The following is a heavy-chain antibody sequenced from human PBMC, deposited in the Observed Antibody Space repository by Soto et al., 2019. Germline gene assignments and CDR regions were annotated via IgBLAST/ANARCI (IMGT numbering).Heavy chain of an antibody. CDR1: GFTFSSYA. J-gene: IGHJ3*02. V-gene: IGHV3-23*01. CDR3: EKGHWYATGAFDI. D-gene: IGHD2-8*01. Sequence: EVQLLESGGGLVQPGGSLRLSCAASGFTFSSYAMSWVRQAPGKGLEWVSAISGSGGSTYYADSVKGRFTISRDNSKNTLYLQMNSLRAEDTAVYYCEKGHWYATGAFDIWGQVTMVTVSS. CDR2: ISGSGGST.